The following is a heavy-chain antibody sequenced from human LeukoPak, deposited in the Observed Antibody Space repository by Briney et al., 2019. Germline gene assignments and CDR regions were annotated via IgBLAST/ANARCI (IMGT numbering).Heavy chain of an antibody. CDR3: ACSGYCSGGNCYLRYWYFDL. Sequence: GGSLRLSCAASGFTFSTYAMNWVRQAPGKGLEWVSTIRGSGGSTYYADSVKGRFTISRDNSKNTLYLQMNSLRAEDTAVYYCACSGYCSGGNCYLRYWYFDLWGRGTLVTVSS. CDR2: IRGSGGST. V-gene: IGHV3-23*01. D-gene: IGHD2-15*01. CDR1: GFTFSTYA. J-gene: IGHJ2*01.